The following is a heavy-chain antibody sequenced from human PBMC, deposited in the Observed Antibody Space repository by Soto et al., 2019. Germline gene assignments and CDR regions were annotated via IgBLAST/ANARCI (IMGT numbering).Heavy chain of an antibody. D-gene: IGHD6-13*01. V-gene: IGHV3-7*03. Sequence: GGSLRLSCAASGFSFSKSWMSWVRLAPGKGLEWVANIRTDRGETNYVGSVKGRFTISRDNAKNSLNLQMNSLRAEDTALYYCANPLLIAAAGTLAFDIWGQGTMVTVSS. CDR1: GFSFSKSW. CDR3: ANPLLIAAAGTLAFDI. J-gene: IGHJ3*02. CDR2: IRTDRGET.